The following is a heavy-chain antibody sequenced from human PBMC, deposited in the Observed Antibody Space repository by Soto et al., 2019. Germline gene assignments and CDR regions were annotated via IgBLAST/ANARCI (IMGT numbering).Heavy chain of an antibody. CDR2: IKSKSLGGTT. CDR3: TTDSYSTMIEVRFDY. V-gene: IGHV3-15*07. Sequence: GGXLRLSCAGSGVAFSNAWINWVRQAPGKGLDGGGRIKSKSLGGTTDFSAPVRGRFAITRDDSRNMAYMQMNRLNTADTAVYYCTTDSYSTMIEVRFDYWGHGTLVTVSS. J-gene: IGHJ4*01. CDR1: GVAFSNAW. D-gene: IGHD3-22*01.